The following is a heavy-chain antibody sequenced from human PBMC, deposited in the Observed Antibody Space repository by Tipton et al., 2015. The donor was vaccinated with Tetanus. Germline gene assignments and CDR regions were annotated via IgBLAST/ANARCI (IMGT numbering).Heavy chain of an antibody. V-gene: IGHV3-33*01. CDR1: GFTFSRSG. D-gene: IGHD6-19*01. CDR3: ARDVGSGWAIGGWFDP. CDR2: VWNDGSTE. J-gene: IGHJ5*02. Sequence: AASGFTFSRSGMHWVRQAPGKGLEWVAIVWNDGSTEYYADSGKGRFTISRDNSKNTVSLQMNSLRAEDTAVYYCARDVGSGWAIGGWFDPWGQGTLVTVSS.